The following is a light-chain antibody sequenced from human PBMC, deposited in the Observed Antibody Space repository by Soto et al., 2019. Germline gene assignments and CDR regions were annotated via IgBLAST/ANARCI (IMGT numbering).Light chain of an antibody. CDR1: QSVRTY. Sequence: DIVLTQSPATLSLSPVERSTLSCRDSQSVRTYLAWYQQKPGQSPRLLIFDASHRFPGVPARCSGSGSETDFTLTIRSLAPDDFAVYYCQPSGTWPPIPFGQGTRLE. CDR3: QPSGTWPPIP. J-gene: IGKJ5*01. V-gene: IGKV3-11*01. CDR2: DAS.